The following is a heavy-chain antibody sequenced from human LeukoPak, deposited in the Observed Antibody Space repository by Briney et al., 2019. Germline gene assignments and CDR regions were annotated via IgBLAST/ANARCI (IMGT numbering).Heavy chain of an antibody. V-gene: IGHV3-23*01. CDR1: GFTFSSYA. Sequence: GGSLRLSCAASGFTFSSYAMSWVRQVPGKGLEWVSGISSSGGSTNYADSVRGRFTISRDNSKNTLYVQMNSLRAEDTAVYYCARDPAKFWSGHDYWGQGTLVTVSS. CDR2: ISSSGGST. D-gene: IGHD3-3*01. CDR3: ARDPAKFWSGHDY. J-gene: IGHJ4*02.